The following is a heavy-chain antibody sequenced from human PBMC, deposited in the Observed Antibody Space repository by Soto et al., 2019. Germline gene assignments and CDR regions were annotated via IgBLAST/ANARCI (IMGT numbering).Heavy chain of an antibody. Sequence: QVQLVESGGGVVQPGRSLRLSCAASGFTFSSYAMHWVRQAPGKGLEWVAVISYDGSNKYYADSVKGRFTISRDNSKNSLYLQMNSLRAEDTAVYYCASSRALVGSGSFPEDYYYYYGMDVLGQWTTVTVSS. CDR3: ASSRALVGSGSFPEDYYYYYGMDV. J-gene: IGHJ6*02. V-gene: IGHV3-30-3*01. CDR2: ISYDGSNK. D-gene: IGHD3-10*01. CDR1: GFTFSSYA.